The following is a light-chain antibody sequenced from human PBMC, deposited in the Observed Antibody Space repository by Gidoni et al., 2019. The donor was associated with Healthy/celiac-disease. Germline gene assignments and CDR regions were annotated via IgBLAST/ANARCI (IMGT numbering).Light chain of an antibody. V-gene: IGKV3-20*01. J-gene: IGKJ5*01. CDR1: QSVSSSY. CDR2: GAS. Sequence: PGTLSLSPGERATLSCRASQSVSSSYLAWYQQKPGQAPRLLIYGASSRATGIPDRFSGSGSGTDFTLTISRLEPEDFAVYYCQQYGSSLITFGQGTRLEIK. CDR3: QQYGSSLIT.